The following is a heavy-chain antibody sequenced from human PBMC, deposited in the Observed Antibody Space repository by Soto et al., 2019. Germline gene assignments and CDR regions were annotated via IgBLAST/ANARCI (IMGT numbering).Heavy chain of an antibody. CDR3: AIGDRSSWIGNH. J-gene: IGHJ4*02. CDR2: IIPIFETA. CDR1: GGTFSSHA. V-gene: IGHV1-69*19. D-gene: IGHD6-6*01. Sequence: QVHLVQSGAEVSKAGSSVKVSCKASGGTFSSHAFSWVRQAPGQGLEWVGGIIPIFETANYAQEFQGRVTISAGELADTLILELNYLRAADSAKNFLAIGDRSSWIGNHRGQGTQGTVS.